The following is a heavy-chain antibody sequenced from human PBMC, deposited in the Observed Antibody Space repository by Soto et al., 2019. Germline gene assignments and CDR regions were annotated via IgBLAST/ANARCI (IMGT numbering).Heavy chain of an antibody. V-gene: IGHV3-74*01. CDR2: ISNDGSST. J-gene: IGHJ6*02. CDR1: GFTSSSYW. D-gene: IGHD3-3*01. Sequence: PGGSLRLSCAASGFTSSSYWIHWVRQAPGKGLVWVSRISNDGSSTNYADSVKGRFTISRDNAKNTVYLQMNSLRAEDTAVYYCARGGHELRFLEWLLLSIDGTSPTVALDVWGQGTTVTLSS. CDR3: ARGGHELRFLEWLLLSIDGTSPTVALDV.